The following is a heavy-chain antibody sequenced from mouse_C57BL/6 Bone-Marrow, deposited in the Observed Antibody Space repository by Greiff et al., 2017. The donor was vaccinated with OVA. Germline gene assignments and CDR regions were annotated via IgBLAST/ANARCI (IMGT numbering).Heavy chain of an antibody. J-gene: IGHJ4*01. Sequence: QVQLQQPGAELVMPGASVKLSCKASGYTFTDYYINWVKQRPGQGLEWIARIYPGSGNTYYNEKFKGKATLTAEKSSSTAYMQLSSLTSEDSAVYFCARRIFIYYYGSGAMDYWGQGTSVTVSS. CDR1: GYTFTDYY. D-gene: IGHD1-1*01. CDR2: IYPGSGNT. CDR3: ARRIFIYYYGSGAMDY. V-gene: IGHV1-76*01.